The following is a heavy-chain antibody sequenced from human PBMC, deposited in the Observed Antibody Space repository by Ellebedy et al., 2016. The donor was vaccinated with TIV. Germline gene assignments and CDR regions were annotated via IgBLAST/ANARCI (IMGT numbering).Heavy chain of an antibody. V-gene: IGHV3-74*01. CDR2: INSDGSST. CDR1: GFTFSSYW. J-gene: IGHJ4*02. CDR3: ARDPPYCSGGSCYPAPFDY. Sequence: GGSLRLXCAASGFTFSSYWMHWVRQAPGKGLVWVSRINSDGSSTSYADSVKGRFTISRDNAKNTLYLQMNSLRAEDTAVYYCARDPPYCSGGSCYPAPFDYWGQGTLVTVSS. D-gene: IGHD2-15*01.